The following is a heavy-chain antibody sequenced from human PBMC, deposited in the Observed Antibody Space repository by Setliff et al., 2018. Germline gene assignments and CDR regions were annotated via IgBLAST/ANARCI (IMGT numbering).Heavy chain of an antibody. J-gene: IGHJ6*03. Sequence: GGSLRLSCAASGFTFSSYNMDWVRQAPGKGLEWVSYINSRSSTIFYADSVKGRFTISRDNAKNSLYLQMNGLRAEDTAVYYCARGGDYYDSSGFFSFPYYYYYYMDVWGKGTTVTVSS. CDR2: INSRSSTI. CDR1: GFTFSSYN. V-gene: IGHV3-48*01. CDR3: ARGGDYYDSSGFFSFPYYYYYYMDV. D-gene: IGHD3-22*01.